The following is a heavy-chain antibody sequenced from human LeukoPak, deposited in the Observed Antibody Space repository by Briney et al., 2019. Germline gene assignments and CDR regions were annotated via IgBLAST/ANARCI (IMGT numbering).Heavy chain of an antibody. CDR1: GGTFSSYA. Sequence: ASVKVSCKASGGTFSSYAISWVRQAPGQGLEWTGRIIPILGIANYAQKFQGRVTITADKSTSTAYMELSSLRSEDTAVYYCARMPARYSLDYWGQGTLVTVSS. V-gene: IGHV1-69*04. CDR3: ARMPARYSLDY. J-gene: IGHJ4*02. D-gene: IGHD5-18*01. CDR2: IIPILGIA.